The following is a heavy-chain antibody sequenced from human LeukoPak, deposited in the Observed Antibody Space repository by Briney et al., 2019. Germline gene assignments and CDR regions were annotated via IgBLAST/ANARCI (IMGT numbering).Heavy chain of an antibody. D-gene: IGHD3-10*01. Sequence: ASVKVSCKASGYTFTSYDINWVRQATGQGLEWMGWVNPNSGATKNAQSFQGRVTLTRDTSISTIYMELRSVTSDDTAVYYCAREGEFGDLLFDFWGQGTLVTVSS. V-gene: IGHV1-2*02. J-gene: IGHJ4*02. CDR1: GYTFTSYD. CDR3: AREGEFGDLLFDF. CDR2: VNPNSGAT.